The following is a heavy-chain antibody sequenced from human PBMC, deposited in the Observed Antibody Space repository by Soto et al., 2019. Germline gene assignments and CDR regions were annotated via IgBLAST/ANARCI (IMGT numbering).Heavy chain of an antibody. Sequence: LGLSCAASGFTFSSYSMNWVRQAPGKGLEWVSSISSSSSYIYYADSVKGRFTISRDNAKNSLYLQMNSLRAEDTAVYYCARDGRSIAARPVDYWGQGTLVTVSS. CDR2: ISSSSSYI. D-gene: IGHD6-6*01. CDR3: ARDGRSIAARPVDY. CDR1: GFTFSSYS. J-gene: IGHJ4*02. V-gene: IGHV3-21*01.